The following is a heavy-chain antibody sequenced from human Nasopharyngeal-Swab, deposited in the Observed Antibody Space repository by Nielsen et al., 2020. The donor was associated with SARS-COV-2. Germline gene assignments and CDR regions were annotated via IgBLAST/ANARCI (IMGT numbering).Heavy chain of an antibody. CDR3: ARDDRATSGYLLGGAFDP. V-gene: IGHV1-46*01. D-gene: IGHD3-22*01. Sequence: ASVKVSCKASGYTFTSYYMHWVRQAPGQGLEWMGIINPSGGSTSYAQKFQGRVTMTRDTSTSTVYMELSSLRSEDTAVYYCARDDRATSGYLLGGAFDPWGQGTLVTVSS. J-gene: IGHJ5*02. CDR1: GYTFTSYY. CDR2: INPSGGST.